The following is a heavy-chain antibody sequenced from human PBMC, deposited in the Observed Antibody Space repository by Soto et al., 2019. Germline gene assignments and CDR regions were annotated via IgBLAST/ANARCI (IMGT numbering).Heavy chain of an antibody. CDR1: GDSVSSNSAA. Sequence: PSQTLSLTCVISGDSVSSNSAAWNWIRLSPSRGLEWLARTYYRSRWYNDYAVSVRSRITVNPDTSKNQFSLQLTSVTPEDTAVYYCAGTTSHQWYYMDVWGKGTTVNVSS. V-gene: IGHV6-1*01. CDR3: AGTTSHQWYYMDV. J-gene: IGHJ6*03. CDR2: TYYRSRWYN. D-gene: IGHD1-7*01.